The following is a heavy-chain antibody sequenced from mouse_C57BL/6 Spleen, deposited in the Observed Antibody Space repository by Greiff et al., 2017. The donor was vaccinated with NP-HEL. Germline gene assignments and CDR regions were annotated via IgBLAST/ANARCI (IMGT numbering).Heavy chain of an antibody. J-gene: IGHJ2*01. CDR2: IYPGSGST. CDR1: GYTFTSYW. CDR3: ARGGLYYGSSLDY. D-gene: IGHD1-1*01. Sequence: VKLKQPGAELVKPGASVKMSCKASGYTFTSYWITWVKQRPGQGLEWIGDIYPGSGSTNYNEKFKSKATLTVDTSSSTAYMQLSSLTSEDSAVYYCARGGLYYGSSLDYWGQGTTLTVSS. V-gene: IGHV1-55*01.